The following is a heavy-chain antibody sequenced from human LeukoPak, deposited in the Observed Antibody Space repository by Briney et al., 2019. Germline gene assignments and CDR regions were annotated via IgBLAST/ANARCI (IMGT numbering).Heavy chain of an antibody. Sequence: GGSLRLSCAASGFTFSSYAMSWVRQAPGKGLEWVANIKQDGSEKYYVDSVKGRFTISRDNAKNSPYLQMNSLRAEDTAVYYCARAGLTYYDFWSGYPYYMDVWGKGTTVTVSS. CDR2: IKQDGSEK. V-gene: IGHV3-7*01. CDR3: ARAGLTYYDFWSGYPYYMDV. D-gene: IGHD3-3*01. J-gene: IGHJ6*03. CDR1: GFTFSSYA.